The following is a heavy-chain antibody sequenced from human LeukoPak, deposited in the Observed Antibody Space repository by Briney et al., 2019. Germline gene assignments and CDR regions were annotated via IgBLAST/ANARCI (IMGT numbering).Heavy chain of an antibody. CDR2: ISGSGGST. J-gene: IGHJ4*02. CDR3: AAFIVVVTASFDC. CDR1: GFTFSNYA. V-gene: IGHV3-23*01. Sequence: GGSLRLSCAASGFTFSNYAMSWVRQAPGKGLEWVSSISGSGGSTYYADSVKGRFTISRDNSKNTLYLQMNSLRAEDTAVYYCAAFIVVVTASFDCWGLGALVTVSS. D-gene: IGHD2-21*02.